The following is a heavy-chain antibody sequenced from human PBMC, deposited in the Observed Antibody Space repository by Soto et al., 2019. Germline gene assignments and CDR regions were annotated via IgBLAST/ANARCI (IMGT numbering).Heavy chain of an antibody. V-gene: IGHV3-66*01. J-gene: IGHJ6*03. D-gene: IGHD2-15*01. CDR1: GFTVSSNY. CDR3: ASRTALSPKGWWYYMDV. CDR2: IYSGGST. Sequence: GGSLRLSCAASGFTVSSNYMSWVRQAPGKGLEWVSVIYSGGSTYYADSVKGRFTISRDNSKNTLYLQMNSLRAEDTAVYYCASRTALSPKGWWYYMDVWGKGTTVTVSS.